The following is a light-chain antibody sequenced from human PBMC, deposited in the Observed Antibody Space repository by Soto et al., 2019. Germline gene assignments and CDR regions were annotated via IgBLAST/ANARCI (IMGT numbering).Light chain of an antibody. CDR1: QGISIW. CDR3: QQAYSFPIT. CDR2: AAS. V-gene: IGKV1D-12*01. J-gene: IGKJ5*01. Sequence: DIQMTQSPSSVSASVGDRFTITCRASQGISIWLAWYQQKPGKAPKLLIYAASTLQSGVPSRFSGNGSGTDFTLIISSLQPEDSATYYCQQAYSFPITFGQVTRLEIK.